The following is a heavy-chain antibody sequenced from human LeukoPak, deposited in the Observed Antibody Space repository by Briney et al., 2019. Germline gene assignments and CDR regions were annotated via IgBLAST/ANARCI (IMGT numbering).Heavy chain of an antibody. CDR3: AKMVAATYY. V-gene: IGHV3-30*18. Sequence: PGRSLRLSCAASGFTFSSYVMHWVRQAPGRGLEGVAVISYDGSNKYYADSVKGRFTISRDNSKKTLYLQMNSIRAEDTAVYYCAKMVAATYYWGQGTLVTVSS. CDR2: ISYDGSNK. J-gene: IGHJ4*02. D-gene: IGHD2-15*01. CDR1: GFTFSSYV.